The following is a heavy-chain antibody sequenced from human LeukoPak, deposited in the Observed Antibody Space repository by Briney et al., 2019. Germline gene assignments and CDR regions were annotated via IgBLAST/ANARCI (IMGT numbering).Heavy chain of an antibody. D-gene: IGHD1-1*01. CDR3: ARVAKERVGGVYYFDY. V-gene: IGHV3-69-1*01. CDR1: GFAFSTYS. CDR2: ITTGNAV. Sequence: GGSLRLSCAASGFAFSTYSWNWVRQAPGKGLEWVSFITTGNAVFYADSVKGRFTVSRDNAESSLYLQMNSLRAGDTAVYYCARVAKERVGGVYYFDYWGQGTLVTVSS. J-gene: IGHJ4*02.